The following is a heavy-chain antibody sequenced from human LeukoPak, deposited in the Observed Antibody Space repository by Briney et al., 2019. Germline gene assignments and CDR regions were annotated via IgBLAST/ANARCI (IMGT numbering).Heavy chain of an antibody. J-gene: IGHJ4*02. Sequence: PGGSLRLSCVASGFTFNHYAMSWVRQAPGKGLEWVASVSENGDGTMYPDSVKGRFTISRDNSRKTVLLEVNSLRVEDAATYHCARGWTTFHYWGQGALVTVSS. CDR2: VSENGDGT. D-gene: IGHD1-1*01. V-gene: IGHV3-23*01. CDR1: GFTFNHYA. CDR3: ARGWTTFHY.